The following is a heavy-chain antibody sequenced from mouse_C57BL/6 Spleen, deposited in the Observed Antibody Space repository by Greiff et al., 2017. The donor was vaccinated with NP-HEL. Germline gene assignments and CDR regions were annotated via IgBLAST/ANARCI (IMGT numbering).Heavy chain of an antibody. Sequence: EVKLVESGGGLVKPGGSLKLSCAASGFTFSDFGMHWVRQAPEKGLEWVAYISSGSSTIYYADTVKGRFTIPRDKATNTLFLQMTGLRSEATAMYYCAREIFDGYDSDYWGQGTTLTVSS. CDR2: ISSGSSTI. J-gene: IGHJ2*01. D-gene: IGHD2-3*01. CDR1: GFTFSDFG. CDR3: AREIFDGYDSDY. V-gene: IGHV5-17*01.